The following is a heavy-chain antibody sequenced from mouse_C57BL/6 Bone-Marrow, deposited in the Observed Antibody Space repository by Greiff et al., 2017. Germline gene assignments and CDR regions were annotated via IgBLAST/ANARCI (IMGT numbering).Heavy chain of an antibody. V-gene: IGHV1-55*01. D-gene: IGHD2-5*01. CDR2: INPGSGST. Sequence: VQLQQSGAELVKPGASVKMSCKASGYTFTSYWITWVKQRPGQGLEWIGDINPGSGSTNYNEKFKSKATLTVDTSSSTAYMHLSSLTSDDSAVYYCARPYYSNYWYFDVWGTGTTVTVSS. CDR3: ARPYYSNYWYFDV. CDR1: GYTFTSYW. J-gene: IGHJ1*03.